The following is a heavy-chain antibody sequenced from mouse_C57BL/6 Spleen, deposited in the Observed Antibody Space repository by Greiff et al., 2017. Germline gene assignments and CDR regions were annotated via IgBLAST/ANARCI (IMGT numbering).Heavy chain of an antibody. CDR1: GYSFTGYY. CDR3: ARSDYYSKAWFAY. CDR2: INPSTGGT. D-gene: IGHD2-5*01. Sequence: VQLQQSGPELVKPGASVKISCKASGYSFTGYYMNWVKQSPEKSLEWIGEINPSTGGTTYNQKFKAKATLTVDRSSSTAYMQLKSLTSEDSAVYYCARSDYYSKAWFAYWGQGTLVTVSA. J-gene: IGHJ3*01. V-gene: IGHV1-42*01.